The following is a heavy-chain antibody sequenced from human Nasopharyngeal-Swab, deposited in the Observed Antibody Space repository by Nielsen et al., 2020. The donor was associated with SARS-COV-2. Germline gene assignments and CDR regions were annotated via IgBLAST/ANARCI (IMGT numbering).Heavy chain of an antibody. J-gene: IGHJ6*03. CDR3: AKDREWLADYYYYMDV. V-gene: IGHV3-30*18. CDR1: GFTFSSYG. D-gene: IGHD3-3*01. CDR2: ISYDGSNK. Sequence: GGSLRLSCAASGFTFSSYGMHWVRQAPGKGLEWLAVISYDGSNKYYADSVKGRFTISRDNSKNTLYLQMNSLRAEDTAVYYCAKDREWLADYYYYMDVWGKGTTVTVPS.